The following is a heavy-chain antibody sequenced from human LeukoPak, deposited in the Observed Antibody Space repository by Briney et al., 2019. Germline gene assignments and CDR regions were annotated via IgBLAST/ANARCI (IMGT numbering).Heavy chain of an antibody. CDR3: ARISIAVSGGFDY. CDR2: INNSGGRT. CDR1: GFTFNNYA. Sequence: GGSLRLSCAASGFTFNNYAMNWVRQAPGKGLEWVSAINNSGGRTYYADSVKGRFTISRDNAKNSLYLQMNSLRAEDTAVYYCARISIAVSGGFDYWGQGTLVTVSS. J-gene: IGHJ4*02. D-gene: IGHD6-19*01. V-gene: IGHV3-23*01.